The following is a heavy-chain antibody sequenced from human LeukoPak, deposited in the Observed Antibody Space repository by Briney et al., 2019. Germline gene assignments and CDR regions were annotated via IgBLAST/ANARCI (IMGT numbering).Heavy chain of an antibody. CDR1: GYSFNNYA. D-gene: IGHD4/OR15-4a*01. CDR2: ISAYNGNT. Sequence: GASVKVSCKASGYSFNNYAIRWVRQAPGQGLEWMGWISAYNGNTNYAQKVQGRVTITTGTSTSTAYMELRSLRSDDTAVYYCARDSMDYGNNAYFDYWGQGTLVTVSS. J-gene: IGHJ4*02. V-gene: IGHV1-18*01. CDR3: ARDSMDYGNNAYFDY.